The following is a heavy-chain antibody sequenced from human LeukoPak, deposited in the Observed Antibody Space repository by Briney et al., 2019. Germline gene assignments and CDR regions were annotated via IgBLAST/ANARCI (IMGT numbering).Heavy chain of an antibody. V-gene: IGHV3-49*04. Sequence: GGSLRLFCTASGFTFGDYVMSWVRQAPGKGLEWVGFIRSKAYGGTTEYAASVKGRFTISRDDSKSIVYLQMNSLKTEDTAVYYCTRARTYSSSWYYFDFWGQGTLVTVSS. CDR3: TRARTYSSSWYYFDF. J-gene: IGHJ4*02. D-gene: IGHD6-13*01. CDR1: GFTFGDYV. CDR2: IRSKAYGGTT.